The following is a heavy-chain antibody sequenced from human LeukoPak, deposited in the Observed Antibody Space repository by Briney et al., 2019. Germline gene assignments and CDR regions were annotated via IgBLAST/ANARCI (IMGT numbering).Heavy chain of an antibody. CDR3: ARGGDIVVVPPRRYYYYGMDV. CDR1: GGSFSGYY. J-gene: IGHJ6*02. CDR2: INHGGNA. D-gene: IGHD2-2*01. Sequence: SETLSLTCAVYGGSFSGYYWNWIRQPPGKGLEWIGEINHGGNANYNPSLKSRVTLSEDTSKNQISLKLTSVTAADTAVYYCARGGDIVVVPPRRYYYYGMDVWGQGTTVTVSS. V-gene: IGHV4-34*01.